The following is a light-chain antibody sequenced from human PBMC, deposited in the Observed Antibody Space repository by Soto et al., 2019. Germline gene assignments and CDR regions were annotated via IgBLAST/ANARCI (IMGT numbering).Light chain of an antibody. CDR1: SSDVGSYNL. J-gene: IGLJ3*02. CDR3: CSYAGSSTFRV. CDR2: EVS. Sequence: QSALTQPASVSGSPGQSITISCTGTSSDVGSYNLVSWYQQHPGKAPKLMIYEVSKRPSGVSNRFSGSKSGNTASLTISGLQAEDEADYYCCSYAGSSTFRVFGGRTSSPS. V-gene: IGLV2-23*02.